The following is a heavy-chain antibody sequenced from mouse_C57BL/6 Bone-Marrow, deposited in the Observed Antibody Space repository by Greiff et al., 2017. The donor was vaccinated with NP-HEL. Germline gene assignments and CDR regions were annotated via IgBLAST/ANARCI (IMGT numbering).Heavy chain of an antibody. J-gene: IGHJ1*03. Sequence: EVKLQESGPGLVKPSQSLSLTCSVTGYSITSGYYWNWIRQFPGNKLEWMGYISYDGSNNYNPSLKNRISITRDTSKNQFFLKLNSVTTEDTATYYCARGDSVVAYWYFDVWGTGTTVTVSS. V-gene: IGHV3-6*01. CDR1: GYSITSGYY. CDR3: ARGDSVVAYWYFDV. CDR2: ISYDGSN. D-gene: IGHD1-1*01.